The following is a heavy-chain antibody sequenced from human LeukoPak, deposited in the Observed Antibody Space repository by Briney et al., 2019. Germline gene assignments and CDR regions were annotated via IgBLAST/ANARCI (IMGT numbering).Heavy chain of an antibody. D-gene: IGHD3-22*01. CDR3: AKTYDSSGYYVYWGYFDY. J-gene: IGHJ4*02. Sequence: GGTLRLSCAASGFTFSSYGMSWVPQAPGEGLEWVSAISGSGVSTYYADSLKGRFTNSRDNSKNTLYLQMNSLRAEDTAVYYCAKTYDSSGYYVYWGYFDYWGQGTLVTVSS. V-gene: IGHV3-23*01. CDR2: ISGSGVST. CDR1: GFTFSSYG.